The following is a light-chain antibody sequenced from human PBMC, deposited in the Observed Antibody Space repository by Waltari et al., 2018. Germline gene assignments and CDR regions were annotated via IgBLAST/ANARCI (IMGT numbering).Light chain of an antibody. V-gene: IGLV3-27*01. Sequence: SFELTQTSSLSVSPGQTVMLSCSGDVLANKYARWFQQKTGQPPVLISFRDTERASGIPERFSCSSSGTTATLIIRGAQVEDEGDYYCCAAADNNLGVFGGGTKVTVL. CDR2: RDT. CDR1: VLANKY. CDR3: CAAADNNLGV. J-gene: IGLJ2*01.